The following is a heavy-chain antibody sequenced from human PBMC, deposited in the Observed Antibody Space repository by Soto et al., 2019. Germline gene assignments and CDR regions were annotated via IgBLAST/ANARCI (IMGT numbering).Heavy chain of an antibody. Sequence: ASVKVSCKASGGTFSSYAISWVRQAPGQGLEWMGGIIPMFGTANYAQKFQGRVTITADESTSTAYMELSSLRSEDTAVYYCARGLLGHCSGGSCPTTNNWFDPWGQGTLVTVSS. CDR3: ARGLLGHCSGGSCPTTNNWFDP. CDR1: GGTFSSYA. CDR2: IIPMFGTA. D-gene: IGHD2-15*01. V-gene: IGHV1-69*13. J-gene: IGHJ5*02.